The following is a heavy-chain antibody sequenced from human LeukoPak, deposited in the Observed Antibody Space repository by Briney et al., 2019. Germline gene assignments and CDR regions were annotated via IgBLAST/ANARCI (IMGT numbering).Heavy chain of an antibody. CDR2: MNPNSGNT. V-gene: IGHV1-8*02. Sequence: ASVKVSCKASGYTFTGYYMHWVRQAPGQGLEWMGWMNPNSGNTGYAQKFQGRVTMTRNTSISTAYMELSSLRSEDTAVYYCAREDSSSLWGQGTLVTVSS. CDR3: AREDSSSL. CDR1: GYTFTGYY. J-gene: IGHJ4*02. D-gene: IGHD6-6*01.